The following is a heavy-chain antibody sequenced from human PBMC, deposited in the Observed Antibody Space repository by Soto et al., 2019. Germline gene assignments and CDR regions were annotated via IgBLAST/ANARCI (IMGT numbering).Heavy chain of an antibody. V-gene: IGHV3-30-3*01. D-gene: IGHD2-15*01. CDR1: GFTFSSYA. CDR2: ISYDGSNK. CDR3: ARVGAMVAATGWFDP. Sequence: GGSLRLSCAASGFTFSSYAMHWVRQAPGKGLEWVAVISYDGSNKYYADSVKGRFTISRDNSKNTLYLQMNSLRAEDTAVYYCARVGAMVAATGWFDPWGQGTLVTVSS. J-gene: IGHJ5*02.